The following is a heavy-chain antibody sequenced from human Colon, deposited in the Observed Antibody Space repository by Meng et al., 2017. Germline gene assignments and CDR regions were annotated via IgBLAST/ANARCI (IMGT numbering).Heavy chain of an antibody. J-gene: IGHJ4*02. V-gene: IGHV4-61*01. CDR2: IYYSGTT. Sequence: VHRQESGPGLVRPSETLALTCTVSGGSVSSGTYYWSWIRQPPGKGLEWIGCIYYSGTTNYNPSLKSRVTISVDTSKNQFSLKLSSVTPADTAVYFCARDRVPGKYWGQGTLVTVSS. CDR1: GGSVSSGTYY. CDR3: ARDRVPGKY. D-gene: IGHD1-14*01.